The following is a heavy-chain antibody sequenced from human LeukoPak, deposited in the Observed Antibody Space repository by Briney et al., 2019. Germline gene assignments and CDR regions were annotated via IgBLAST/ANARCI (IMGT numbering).Heavy chain of an antibody. Sequence: GGSLRLSCAASGFTFSTYNMNWVRQAPGKGLEGASSIGSSSSYIYYADSVKGRFTISRDNAKNSLYLQMNSLRAEDTAVYYCARSGTTYYYDSSTRIWGQGTMVTVSS. J-gene: IGHJ3*02. V-gene: IGHV3-21*01. CDR3: ARSGTTYYYDSSTRI. D-gene: IGHD3-22*01. CDR1: GFTFSTYN. CDR2: IGSSSSYI.